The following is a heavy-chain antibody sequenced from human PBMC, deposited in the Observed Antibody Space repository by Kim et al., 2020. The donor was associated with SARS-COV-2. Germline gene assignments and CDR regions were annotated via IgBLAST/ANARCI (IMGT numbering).Heavy chain of an antibody. V-gene: IGHV4-59*01. CDR2: IYYSGST. CDR3: AGGDGSPVDY. J-gene: IGHJ4*02. D-gene: IGHD5-12*01. Sequence: SETLSLTCTVSGGSISSYYWSWIRQPPGKGLEWIGYIYYSGSTNYNPSLKSRVTISVDTSMNQFSLKLSSVTAADTAVYYCAGGDGSPVDYWGQGTLVTVSS. CDR1: GGSISSYY.